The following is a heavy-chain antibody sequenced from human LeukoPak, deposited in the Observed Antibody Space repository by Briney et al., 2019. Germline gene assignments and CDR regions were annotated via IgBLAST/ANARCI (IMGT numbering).Heavy chain of an antibody. Sequence: SQTLSLTCAISGDSVSSNSAAWIWIRQSPSRGLEWLGRTYYRSKWYTEYAVSVKSRITINPDTSKNQFSLQLSSVNPEDTAVYYCARLGSVSNYWGQGTLVNVSS. V-gene: IGHV6-1*01. CDR1: GDSVSSNSAA. CDR3: ARLGSVSNY. J-gene: IGHJ4*02. CDR2: TYYRSKWYT. D-gene: IGHD1-14*01.